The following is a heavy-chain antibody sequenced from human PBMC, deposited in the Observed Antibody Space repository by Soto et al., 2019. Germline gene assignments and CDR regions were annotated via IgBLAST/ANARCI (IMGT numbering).Heavy chain of an antibody. CDR1: GGSISSGDYY. D-gene: IGHD3-10*01. Sequence: PSETLSLTCTVSGGSISSGDYYWSWIRQPPGKGLEWIGYIYYSGSTYYNPSLKSRVTISVDTSKNQFSLKLSSVTAADTAVYYCARGLNYYGSASYPKGIYFQHWGQGTLVTVSS. V-gene: IGHV4-30-4*01. CDR3: ARGLNYYGSASYPKGIYFQH. J-gene: IGHJ1*01. CDR2: IYYSGST.